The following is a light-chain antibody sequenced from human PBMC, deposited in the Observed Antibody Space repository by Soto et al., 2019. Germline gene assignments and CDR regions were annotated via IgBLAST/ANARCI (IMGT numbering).Light chain of an antibody. Sequence: EIVLTQSPGTLSLSPGERATLSCRASQSVSSNYLAWYQQKPGQAPRLLIYGASSRATGIPDRFSGSGSGTDFTLTISRLEPEDFAVYYCQQYGGSFTFGGGTTVEIK. CDR2: GAS. CDR1: QSVSSNY. V-gene: IGKV3-20*01. J-gene: IGKJ4*01. CDR3: QQYGGSFT.